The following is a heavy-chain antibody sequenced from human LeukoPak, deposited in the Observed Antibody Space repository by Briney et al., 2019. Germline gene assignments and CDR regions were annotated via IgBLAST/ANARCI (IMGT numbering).Heavy chain of an antibody. CDR3: ARVGYDSSGYSPNFDY. J-gene: IGHJ4*02. CDR1: GGSISSGGYY. D-gene: IGHD3-22*01. V-gene: IGHV4-31*03. CDR2: IYYSGST. Sequence: PSQTLSLTCTVSGGSISSGGYYWSWIRQHPGKGLEWIGYIYYSGSTYYNPSLKSRVTISVDTSKNQFSLKLSSVTAADTAVYYCARVGYDSSGYSPNFDYWGQGTLVTVSS.